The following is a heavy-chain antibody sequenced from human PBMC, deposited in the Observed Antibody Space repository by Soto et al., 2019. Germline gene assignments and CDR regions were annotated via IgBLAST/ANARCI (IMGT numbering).Heavy chain of an antibody. CDR3: ARDGFCTSTTCRVGNWFDP. Sequence: QVQLQQWGAGLLKPSETLSLTCVVYGGSFSGYYWSWIRQSPGKGLEWFGGINHRGSTNYNPSLESRVTISVDTSKNQFSLKLPYVTAADTAMYYCARDGFCTSTTCRVGNWFDPWGQGTLVTVSS. V-gene: IGHV4-34*01. J-gene: IGHJ5*02. CDR1: GGSFSGYY. D-gene: IGHD2-2*01. CDR2: INHRGST.